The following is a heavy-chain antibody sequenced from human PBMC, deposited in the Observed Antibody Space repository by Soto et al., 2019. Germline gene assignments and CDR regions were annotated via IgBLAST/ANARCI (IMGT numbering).Heavy chain of an antibody. J-gene: IGHJ4*02. CDR3: ARDRDYGDYEYYFDY. CDR1: GYTFTSYG. Sequence: QVQLVQSGAEVKKPGASVKVPCKASGYTFTSYGISWVRQAPGQGLEWMGWISAYNGNTNYAQKLQGRVTMTTDTSTSTAYMELRSLRSDDTAVYYCARDRDYGDYEYYFDYWGQGTLVTVSS. D-gene: IGHD4-17*01. V-gene: IGHV1-18*01. CDR2: ISAYNGNT.